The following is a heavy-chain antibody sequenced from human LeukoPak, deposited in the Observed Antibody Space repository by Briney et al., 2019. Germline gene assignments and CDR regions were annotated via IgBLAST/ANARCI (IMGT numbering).Heavy chain of an antibody. J-gene: IGHJ4*02. CDR2: IRYDGSNK. CDR1: GFTFSSYG. D-gene: IGHD6-19*01. CDR3: ARDWTTVAGIGGYFDY. Sequence: GGSLRLSCAASGFTFSSYGMHWVRQAPGKGLEWVAFIRYDGSNKYYADSVKGRFTISRDNSKNTLYLQMNSLRAEDTAVYYCARDWTTVAGIGGYFDYWGQGTLVTVSS. V-gene: IGHV3-30*02.